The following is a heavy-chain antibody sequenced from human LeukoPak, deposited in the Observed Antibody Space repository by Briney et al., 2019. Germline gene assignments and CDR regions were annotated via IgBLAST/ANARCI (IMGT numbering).Heavy chain of an antibody. V-gene: IGHV3-23*01. CDR3: AKDHPSSGWPTFEY. D-gene: IGHD6-19*01. CDR2: ITNNNGKT. Sequence: GGSLRLSCVASGFTVSRYAMSWVRQVPGKGLEWVSSITNNNGKTYYADSVKGRFTISRDESENTVFLQMNSLGAEDTAIYYCAKDHPSSGWPTFEYWGQGTLVTVSP. CDR1: GFTVSRYA. J-gene: IGHJ4*02.